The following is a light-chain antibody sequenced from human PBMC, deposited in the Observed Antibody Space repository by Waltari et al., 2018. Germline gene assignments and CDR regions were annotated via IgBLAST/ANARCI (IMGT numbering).Light chain of an antibody. CDR3: CSYTSSHTVV. CDR2: EVT. J-gene: IGLJ2*01. V-gene: IGLV2-14*01. CDR1: SSDVGGYNY. Sequence: QSALTQPASVSGSPGQSITISCTGTSSDVGGYNYVSWYQQHPGKVPKLRIFEVTNRPAGVSTRFSGSKSGHTASLTISGLQAEDEADYYCCSYTSSHTVVFGGGTKLTVL.